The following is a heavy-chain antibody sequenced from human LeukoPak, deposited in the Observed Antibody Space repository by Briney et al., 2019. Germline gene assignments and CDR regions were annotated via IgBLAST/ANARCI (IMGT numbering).Heavy chain of an antibody. D-gene: IGHD3-10*01. CDR1: GFTFSSYA. CDR3: AKGAYYHGSGRYFDY. J-gene: IGHJ4*02. Sequence: GGSLRLSCAASGFTFSSYAMNWVRQAPGKGLEWVSAISGSGGATYYADSVKGRFTMSPVNSKNTLYLQMNSLRAEDTAVYYCAKGAYYHGSGRYFDYWGQGTLVTVSS. V-gene: IGHV3-23*01. CDR2: ISGSGGAT.